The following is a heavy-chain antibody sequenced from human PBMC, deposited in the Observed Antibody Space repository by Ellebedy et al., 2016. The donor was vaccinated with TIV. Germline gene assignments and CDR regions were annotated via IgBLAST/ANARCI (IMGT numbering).Heavy chain of an antibody. V-gene: IGHV1-69*04. J-gene: IGHJ3*02. CDR2: IIPILGIA. Sequence: AASVKVSCKASGGTFSSYAISWVRQAPGQGLEWMGRIIPILGIANYAQKFQGRVTITADKSTSTAYMELSSLRSEDTAVYYCARGVTYYYDSSAHDAFDIWGQGTMVTVSS. CDR1: GGTFSSYA. D-gene: IGHD3-22*01. CDR3: ARGVTYYYDSSAHDAFDI.